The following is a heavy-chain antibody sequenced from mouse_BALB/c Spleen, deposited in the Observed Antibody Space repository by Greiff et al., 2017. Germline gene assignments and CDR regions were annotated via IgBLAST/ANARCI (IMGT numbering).Heavy chain of an antibody. CDR1: GYTFTSYV. V-gene: IGHV1-14*01. CDR2: INPYNDGT. D-gene: IGHD2-1*01. CDR3: ARPYGNYENYAMDY. J-gene: IGHJ4*01. Sequence: VQLKESGPELVKPGASVKMSCKASGYTFTSYVMHWVKQKPGQGLEWIGYINPYNDGTKYNEKFKGKATLTSDKSSSTAYMELSSLTSEDSAVYYCARPYGNYENYAMDYWGQGTSVTVSS.